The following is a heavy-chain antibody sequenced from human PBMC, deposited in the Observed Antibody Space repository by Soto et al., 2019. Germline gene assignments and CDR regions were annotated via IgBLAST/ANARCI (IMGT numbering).Heavy chain of an antibody. CDR2: ISYDGSNK. D-gene: IGHD7-27*01. CDR1: GFTFSSYG. CDR3: AKDRVWGGKLGHMDV. J-gene: IGHJ6*03. V-gene: IGHV3-30*18. Sequence: QVQLVESGGGVVQPGRSLRLSCAASGFTFSSYGMHWVRQAPGKGLEWVAVISYDGSNKYYADSVKGRFTISRDNSKNTLYLQMNSLRAEDTAVYYCAKDRVWGGKLGHMDVWGKGTTVTVSS.